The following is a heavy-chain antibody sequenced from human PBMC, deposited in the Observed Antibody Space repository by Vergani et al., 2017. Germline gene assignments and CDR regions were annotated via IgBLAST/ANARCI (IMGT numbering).Heavy chain of an antibody. D-gene: IGHD6-19*01. V-gene: IGHV5-10-1*01. CDR3: ARQVAVAGKWWATYYYCCMDV. CDR1: GSSFTSYW. J-gene: IGHJ6*02. CDR2: IDPSDSYT. Sequence: EVQLVQSGAEVKQPGESPRISCKGSGSSFTSYWISWVRQMPGKGLEWMGRIDPSDSYTNYSPSFQGHVTISADKSISTAYLQWSSLKASDTGMYYCARQVAVAGKWWATYYYCCMDVWGQGTTVTASS.